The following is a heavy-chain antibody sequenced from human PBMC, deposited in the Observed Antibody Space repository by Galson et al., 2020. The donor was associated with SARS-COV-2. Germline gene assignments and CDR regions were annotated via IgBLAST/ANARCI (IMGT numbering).Heavy chain of an antibody. CDR2: IKEDGSEK. CDR1: GFTFSSYW. J-gene: IGHJ4*02. Sequence: SCAASGFTFSSYWMSWVRQAPGKGLEWVANIKEDGSEKYYVDSVKGRFTISRDNAKNSLSLEMNSLRAGDTAVYYCARAGYSSSWWLSPSDYWGQGTLVTVSS. D-gene: IGHD6-13*01. CDR3: ARAGYSSSWWLSPSDY. V-gene: IGHV3-7*01.